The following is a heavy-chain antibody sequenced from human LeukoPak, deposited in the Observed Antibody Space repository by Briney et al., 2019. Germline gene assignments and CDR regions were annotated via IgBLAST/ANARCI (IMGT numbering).Heavy chain of an antibody. CDR3: ARRAAAPHIGSFDP. V-gene: IGHV4-39*01. Sequence: SETLSLTCTVSGGSISSSSYYWGWIRQPPGKGLEWIGSIYYSGSTYYNPSLKSRVTISVDTSKNQFSLKLSSVTAADTAVYYCARRAAAPHIGSFDPWGQGTLVTVSS. CDR2: IYYSGST. CDR1: GGSISSSSYY. D-gene: IGHD6-13*01. J-gene: IGHJ5*02.